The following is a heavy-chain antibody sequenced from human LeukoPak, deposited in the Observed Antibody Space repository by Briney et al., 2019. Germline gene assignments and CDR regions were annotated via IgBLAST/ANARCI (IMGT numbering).Heavy chain of an antibody. D-gene: IGHD1-14*01. CDR2: ISGGGGST. V-gene: IGHV3-23*01. CDR3: AKGGAQQAVYYYDY. Sequence: GGSLRLSCAASGFTFSPYAMNWVRQAPGKGLEWVSAISGGGGSTYYADSVKGRFTISRDNSKNTVYLQMNSLTAEDTAVYYCAKGGAQQAVYYYDYWGQGTLVTVSS. J-gene: IGHJ4*02. CDR1: GFTFSPYA.